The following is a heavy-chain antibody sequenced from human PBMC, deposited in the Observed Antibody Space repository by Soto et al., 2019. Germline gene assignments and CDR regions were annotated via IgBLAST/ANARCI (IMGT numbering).Heavy chain of an antibody. Sequence: RRLSCAASGFSFSSYAMSWVRQAPGKGPEWVSSMTAGGGSTYHADSVKGRFTISRDNSKNTLYLQMNSLRAEDTAVYYCAKDCYGSGTDYFYGMDVRGQGTTVTVSS. CDR1: GFSFSSYA. D-gene: IGHD3-10*01. CDR3: AKDCYGSGTDYFYGMDV. J-gene: IGHJ6*02. CDR2: MTAGGGST. V-gene: IGHV3-23*01.